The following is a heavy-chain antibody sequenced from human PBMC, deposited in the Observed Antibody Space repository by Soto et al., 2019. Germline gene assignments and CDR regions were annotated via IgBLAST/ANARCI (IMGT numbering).Heavy chain of an antibody. J-gene: IGHJ4*02. D-gene: IGHD1-1*01. CDR1: GFTFSDYY. Sequence: GGSLSLSCEGSGFTFSDYYISWIRQAPGKGLEWISYSSNSGTFSRYADSVKGRFSISRDNTKNLLYLQMNSMRAEDTAVSYCARSGDNYNRLDYWGQGTTVTVSS. CDR2: SSNSGTFS. CDR3: ARSGDNYNRLDY. V-gene: IGHV3-11*06.